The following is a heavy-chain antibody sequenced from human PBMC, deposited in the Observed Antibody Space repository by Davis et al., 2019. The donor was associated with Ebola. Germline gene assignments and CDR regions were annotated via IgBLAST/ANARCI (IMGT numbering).Heavy chain of an antibody. CDR3: TNRKNEY. CDR1: GFTFSDSA. CDR2: IRSKANSYAT. V-gene: IGHV3-73*01. Sequence: GESLKISCAASGFTFSDSAMHWVRQASGRGLEWVGRIRSKANSYATTYAASVKGRFTISRDDLKNTAYLQMNSLKMDDTAVYYCTNRKNEYWGQGTLVTVSS. J-gene: IGHJ4*02.